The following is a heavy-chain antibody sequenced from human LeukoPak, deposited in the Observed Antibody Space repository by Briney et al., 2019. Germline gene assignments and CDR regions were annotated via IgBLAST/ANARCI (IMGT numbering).Heavy chain of an antibody. CDR1: GYTFSSYA. CDR3: AKDRYSSSWYGSFDY. J-gene: IGHJ4*02. V-gene: IGHV3-23*01. Sequence: GGSLTLPCAASGYTFSSYAMSWVRQAPGRGLEWVSAISGSGGSTYYADSVKGRFTISRDNSKNTLYLQMNSLRAEDTAVYYCAKDRYSSSWYGSFDYWGQGTLVTVSS. CDR2: ISGSGGST. D-gene: IGHD6-13*01.